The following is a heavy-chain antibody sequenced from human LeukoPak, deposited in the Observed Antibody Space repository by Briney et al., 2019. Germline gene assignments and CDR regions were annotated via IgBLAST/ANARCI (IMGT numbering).Heavy chain of an antibody. CDR3: ARERGYYYDSSGYYY. CDR2: ISYSSSTI. CDR1: GFTFSSYS. D-gene: IGHD3-22*01. V-gene: IGHV3-48*01. Sequence: PGGSLRLSCAASGFTFSSYSMNWARQAPGKGLEWVSYISYSSSTIYYADSVKGRFTISRDNGKNSLYLQMNSLRAEDTAVYYCARERGYYYDSSGYYYWGQGTLVTVSS. J-gene: IGHJ4*02.